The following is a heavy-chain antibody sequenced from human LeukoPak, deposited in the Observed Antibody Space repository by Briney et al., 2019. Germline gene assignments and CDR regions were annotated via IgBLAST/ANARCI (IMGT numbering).Heavy chain of an antibody. CDR3: ARGPWRYSGYDFVPGFDY. Sequence: ASVKVSCKASGYTFTGYYMHWVRQAPGQGLEWLGWINPNSGGTHYAQKFQGRVTMTRDTSISTAYMELSRLRSDDTAVYYCARGPWRYSGYDFVPGFDYWGQGTLVTVSS. CDR2: INPNSGGT. D-gene: IGHD5-12*01. V-gene: IGHV1-2*02. CDR1: GYTFTGYY. J-gene: IGHJ4*02.